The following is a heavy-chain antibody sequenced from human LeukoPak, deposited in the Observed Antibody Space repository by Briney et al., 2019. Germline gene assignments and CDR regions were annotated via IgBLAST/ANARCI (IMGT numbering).Heavy chain of an antibody. Sequence: ASVKVSCKASGYTFTSYDINWVRQATGQGLEWMGWMNPNSGNTGYAQKFQGRVTMTEDTSTDTAYVELSSLRSEDTAVYYCATVNEQQMVGWFDPWGQGTLVTVSS. D-gene: IGHD6-13*01. V-gene: IGHV1-8*01. J-gene: IGHJ5*02. CDR3: ATVNEQQMVGWFDP. CDR2: MNPNSGNT. CDR1: GYTFTSYD.